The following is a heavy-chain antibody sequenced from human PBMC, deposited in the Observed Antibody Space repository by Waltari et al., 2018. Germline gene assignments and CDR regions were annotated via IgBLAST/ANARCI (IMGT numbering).Heavy chain of an antibody. CDR2: IRGDGDEK. Sequence: VQLVESGGGLVQPGGSLRLSCVASGFSLSKWGKAGVRQSPRRGLEWVANIRGDGDEKYYVDSVKGRFTISRDNAKNSLYLEMNSLRAEDTAVYYCARDPTTATSFLLHYFDYWGQGNLVTVSS. CDR3: ARDPTTATSFLLHYFDY. CDR1: GFSLSKWG. V-gene: IGHV3-7*01. J-gene: IGHJ4*02.